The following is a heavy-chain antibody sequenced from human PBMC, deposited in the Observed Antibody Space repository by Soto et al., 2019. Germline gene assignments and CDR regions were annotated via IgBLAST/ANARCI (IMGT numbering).Heavy chain of an antibody. D-gene: IGHD3-3*01. J-gene: IGHJ6*02. V-gene: IGHV1-8*01. Sequence: ASVKVSCKASGYTFTSYDINWVRQATGQGLEWMGWMNPNSGNTGYAQKFQGRVTMTRNTSISTAYMELSSLRSEDTAVYFCARVLSWASYYDFWSGYYNYYSYGMDVWGQGTTVTVSS. CDR1: GYTFTSYD. CDR3: ARVLSWASYYDFWSGYYNYYSYGMDV. CDR2: MNPNSGNT.